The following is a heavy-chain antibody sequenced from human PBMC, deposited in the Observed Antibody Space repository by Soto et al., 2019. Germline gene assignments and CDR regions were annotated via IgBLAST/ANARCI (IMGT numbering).Heavy chain of an antibody. CDR1: GFTFSSYW. CDR3: ARSDYGAPFDY. J-gene: IGHJ4*02. CDR2: IKQDGNEK. Sequence: GGSLRLSCAASGFTFSSYWMSWVRQAPGKGLEWVANIKQDGNEKYYVDSVKGRFTISRDNAKNSLYLQMNSLRAEDTAVYYCARSDYGAPFDYWGQGTLVTVSS. V-gene: IGHV3-7*01. D-gene: IGHD4-17*01.